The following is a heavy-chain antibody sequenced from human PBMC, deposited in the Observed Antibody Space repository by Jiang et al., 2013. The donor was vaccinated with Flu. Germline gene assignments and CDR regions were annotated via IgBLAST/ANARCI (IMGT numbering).Heavy chain of an antibody. Sequence: LIYWDDDKRYSPSLKSRLTITKDTSKNQVVLTMTNMDPVDTATYYCAHSYDFWSGYYKISWYFDLWGRGTLVTVSS. V-gene: IGHV2-5*02. CDR3: AHSYDFWSGYYKISWYFDL. D-gene: IGHD3-3*01. J-gene: IGHJ2*01. CDR2: IYWDDDK.